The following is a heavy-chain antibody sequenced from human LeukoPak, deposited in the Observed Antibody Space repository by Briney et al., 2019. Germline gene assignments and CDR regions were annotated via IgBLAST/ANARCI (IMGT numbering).Heavy chain of an antibody. J-gene: IGHJ5*02. CDR1: GGSISSSSYY. D-gene: IGHD3-16*02. CDR2: IYYSGST. Sequence: SETLYLTCTVSGGSISSSSYYWGWIRQPPGKGLEWIGSIYYSGSTYYNPSLKSRVTISVDTSKNQFSMKLSSVTAADTAVYYCARLGYDYVWGSYRTPYNWFDPWGQGTLVTVSS. CDR3: ARLGYDYVWGSYRTPYNWFDP. V-gene: IGHV4-39*07.